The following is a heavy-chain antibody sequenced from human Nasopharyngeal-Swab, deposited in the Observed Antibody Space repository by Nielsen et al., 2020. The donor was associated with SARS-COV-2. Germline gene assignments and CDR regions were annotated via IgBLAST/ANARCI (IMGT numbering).Heavy chain of an antibody. CDR3: ARGTYYYGSGSSGLGYYFDY. J-gene: IGHJ4*02. CDR2: ISSSGSTI. CDR1: GFTFSEYY. V-gene: IGHV3-11*01. Sequence: GGSLRLSCAASGFTFSEYYMSWIRQAPGKGLEWVSYISSSGSTIYYADSVKGRFTISRDNAKNSVYLQMNSLRAEDTAVYYCARGTYYYGSGSSGLGYYFDYWGQGTLVTVSS. D-gene: IGHD3-10*01.